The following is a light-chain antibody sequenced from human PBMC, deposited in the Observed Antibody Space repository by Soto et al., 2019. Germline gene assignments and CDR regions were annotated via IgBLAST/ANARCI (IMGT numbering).Light chain of an antibody. CDR2: DAS. V-gene: IGKV1-5*01. Sequence: DIQVTPSPSTLSASVGDRVTISCRASQNIDSWLACYQQKPGKAPKLLIYDASSLESGVPSRFSGSGSGTEFTLTISSLQPDDFATYYCQQYNSYPYSFGPGTKVDIK. CDR1: QNIDSW. J-gene: IGKJ3*01. CDR3: QQYNSYPYS.